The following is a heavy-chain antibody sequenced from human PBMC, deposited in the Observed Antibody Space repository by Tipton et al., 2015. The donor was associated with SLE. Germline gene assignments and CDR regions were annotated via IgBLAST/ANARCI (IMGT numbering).Heavy chain of an antibody. J-gene: IGHJ4*02. D-gene: IGHD5-18*01. Sequence: TLSLTCSVSGGAISYYYWSWIRQPPGKPLEYIGYVYFNGDANYNPSLKSRVTISVDTSKNQFSLRLTSVTAADTAVYYCARAGYTYGPFDFWGQGTPVTVSS. CDR1: GGAISYYY. V-gene: IGHV4-59*01. CDR2: VYFNGDA. CDR3: ARAGYTYGPFDF.